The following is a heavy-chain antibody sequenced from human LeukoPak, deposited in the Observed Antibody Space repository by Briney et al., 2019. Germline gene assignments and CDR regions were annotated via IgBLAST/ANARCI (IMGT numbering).Heavy chain of an antibody. D-gene: IGHD6-13*01. CDR2: IYSGGST. J-gene: IGHJ1*01. V-gene: IGHV3-53*01. Sequence: GGSLRLSCAASGFTVSSNYMSWVRQAPGKGLEYVSVIYSGGSTHYADSVKGRFTISRDNSKNTLYLQMNSLRAEDTAVYFCASQPSSSRYGNQHWGQGTLVTVSS. CDR3: ASQPSSSRYGNQH. CDR1: GFTVSSNY.